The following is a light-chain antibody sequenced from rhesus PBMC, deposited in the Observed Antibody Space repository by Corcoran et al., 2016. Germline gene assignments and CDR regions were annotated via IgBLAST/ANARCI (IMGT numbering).Light chain of an antibody. CDR2: SAY. J-gene: IGKJ2*01. V-gene: IGKV3-40*01. Sequence: EIVMTQSPATLSLSPGETATLSCRASQSVGSYLAWYQQKPGQAPKLLVHSAYFRATGIPDRCSGRVSSTDFTLTISSLEPEDVGVYHCQQYNDLLYSFGQGTKVEIK. CDR1: QSVGSY. CDR3: QQYNDLLYS.